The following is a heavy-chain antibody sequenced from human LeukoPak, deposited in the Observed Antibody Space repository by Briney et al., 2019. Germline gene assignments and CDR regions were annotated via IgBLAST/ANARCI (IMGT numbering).Heavy chain of an antibody. CDR1: GFIFSSYS. V-gene: IGHV3-21*01. J-gene: IGHJ4*02. Sequence: GGSLRLSCAASGFIFSSYSMNWVRQAPGKGLEWVSSISSSSSYIYYADSVKGRFTISRDNAKNSLYLQMNSLRAEDTAVYYCARNPYGAGYFDYWGQGTLVTVSS. CDR3: ARNPYGAGYFDY. D-gene: IGHD4-17*01. CDR2: ISSSSSYI.